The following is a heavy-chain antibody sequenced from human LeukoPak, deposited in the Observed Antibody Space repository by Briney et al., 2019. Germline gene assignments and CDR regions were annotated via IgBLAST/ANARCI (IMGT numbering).Heavy chain of an antibody. V-gene: IGHV3-7*01. CDR2: IEPAGSAA. Sequence: GGSLRLSCTASGFTFSSYWMTWVRQAPGKGLEWVANIEPAGSAAYYVDSVKGRFTISRDNAKNLLYLQMNSLRAEDSAVYHCGRFGYVAAVDSWGQGALVTVSS. D-gene: IGHD2-15*01. J-gene: IGHJ4*02. CDR1: GFTFSSYW. CDR3: GRFGYVAAVDS.